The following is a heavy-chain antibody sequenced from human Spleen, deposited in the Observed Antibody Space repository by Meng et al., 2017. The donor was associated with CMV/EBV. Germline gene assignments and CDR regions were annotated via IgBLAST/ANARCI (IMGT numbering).Heavy chain of an antibody. Sequence: SCTTSGFIFGDYGINWVRQAPGKGLEWVGFVRSQANGGTTEYAASVKGRFIISRDDSKSIAYLQMNSLQTEDTAVYYCTRESDWNYFFDYWGQGTLVTVSS. CDR3: TRESDWNYFFDY. CDR2: VRSQANGGTT. V-gene: IGHV3-49*04. CDR1: GFIFGDYG. J-gene: IGHJ4*02. D-gene: IGHD1-7*01.